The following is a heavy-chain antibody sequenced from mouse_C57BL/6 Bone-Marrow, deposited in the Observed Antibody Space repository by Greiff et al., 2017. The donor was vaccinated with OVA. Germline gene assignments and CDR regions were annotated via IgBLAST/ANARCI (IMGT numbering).Heavy chain of an antibody. J-gene: IGHJ1*03. D-gene: IGHD1-1*01. CDR1: GFSFNTYA. CDR2: IRSKSNNYAT. V-gene: IGHV10-1*01. Sequence: EVQLVESGGGLVQPKGSLKLSCAASGFSFNTYAMNWVRQAPGKGLEWVARIRSKSNNYATYYADSVKDRFTISRDDSESMLYLQMNNLKTEDTAMYYCVRQSYYYGSSYWYFDVWGTGTTVTVSA. CDR3: VRQSYYYGSSYWYFDV.